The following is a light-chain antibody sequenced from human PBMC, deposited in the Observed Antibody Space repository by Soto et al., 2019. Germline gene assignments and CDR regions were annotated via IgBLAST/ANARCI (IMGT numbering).Light chain of an antibody. CDR3: QQYNSYSRT. CDR2: KAX. CDR1: QSISSW. V-gene: IGKV1-5*03. Sequence: IQMTXSPSTXXAXXGDRVTIXXXASQSISSWLAWYQQKPGKAPKLLIYKAXSXESGVPSRFXXSGXGTEFTLTSSSLQPDDXAXYYCQQYNSYSRTFGQGTKVEIK. J-gene: IGKJ1*01.